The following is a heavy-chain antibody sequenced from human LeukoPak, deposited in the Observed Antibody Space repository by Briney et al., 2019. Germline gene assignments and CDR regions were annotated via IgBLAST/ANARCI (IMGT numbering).Heavy chain of an antibody. J-gene: IGHJ3*02. Sequence: SETLSLTCTVSGGSISSYYWSWIRQPPGKGLEWIGYIYYSGSTNYNPSLKSRVTISVDTSKNQFSLKLSSVTAANTAVYYCARVHRDGYRDDAFDIWGQGTMVTVSS. V-gene: IGHV4-59*01. D-gene: IGHD5-24*01. CDR2: IYYSGST. CDR3: ARVHRDGYRDDAFDI. CDR1: GGSISSYY.